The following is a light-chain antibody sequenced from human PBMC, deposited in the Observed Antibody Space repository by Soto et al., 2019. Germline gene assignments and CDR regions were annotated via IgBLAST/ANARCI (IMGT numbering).Light chain of an antibody. CDR1: SSDVGGYNY. J-gene: IGLJ1*01. V-gene: IGLV2-14*01. CDR2: DVS. CDR3: SSYTSSSTLPYI. Sequence: QSVLTQPASVSGSPGQSITISCTGTSSDVGGYNYVSWYQQHPGKAPKLMIYDVSNRPSGVSNRFSGSKSGNTASLTISWLQVEDEADYYCSSYTSSSTLPYIFGTGTKVTVL.